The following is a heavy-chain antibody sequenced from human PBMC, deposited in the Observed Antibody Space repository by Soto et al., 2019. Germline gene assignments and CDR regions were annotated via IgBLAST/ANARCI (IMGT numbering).Heavy chain of an antibody. Sequence: EVQLVESGGGLVQPGGSLRLSCAASGFTFRSYWMQWVRQAPGKGLVWASWINSDGSSTSYADSVKGRFTISRDNAKNSLYLQMNSRRAEDTAAYYCASGGSSLNFDSWGQGTLVTVSS. CDR2: INSDGSST. CDR1: GFTFRSYW. J-gene: IGHJ4*02. V-gene: IGHV3-74*01. D-gene: IGHD6-6*01. CDR3: ASGGSSLNFDS.